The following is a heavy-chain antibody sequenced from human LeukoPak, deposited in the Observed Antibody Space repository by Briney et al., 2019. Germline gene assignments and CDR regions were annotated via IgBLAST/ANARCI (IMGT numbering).Heavy chain of an antibody. CDR1: RYSFTSYW. J-gene: IGHJ4*02. D-gene: IGHD6-19*01. CDR3: ARPYSSGWPYSFEY. V-gene: IGHV5-51*01. CDR2: IFPGDSDS. Sequence: GESLKISCKGSRYSFTSYWIGWVRQMPGKGLEWVGIIFPGDSDSRYSPSLQGQVTISADTSISTAYLQWSSLKASDTAMYFCARPYSSGWPYSFEYWGQGTLVTVSS.